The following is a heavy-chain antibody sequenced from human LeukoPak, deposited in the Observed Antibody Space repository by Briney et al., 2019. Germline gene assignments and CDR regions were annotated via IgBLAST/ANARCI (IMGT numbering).Heavy chain of an antibody. J-gene: IGHJ6*03. V-gene: IGHV3-48*01. CDR2: ISSSSSTI. CDR3: ARGDNWNVNYYYYYYMDV. D-gene: IGHD1-1*01. Sequence: PGGSLRLSCAASGFTFSSYSMNWVRQAPGKGLGWVSYISSSSSTIYYADSVKGRFTISRDNAKNSLYLQMNSLRAEDTAVYYCARGDNWNVNYYYYYYMDVWGKGTTVTVSS. CDR1: GFTFSSYS.